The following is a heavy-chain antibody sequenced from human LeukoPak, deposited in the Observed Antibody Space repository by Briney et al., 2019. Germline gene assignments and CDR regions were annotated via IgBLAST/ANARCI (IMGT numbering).Heavy chain of an antibody. CDR3: AREASGYDSPFDY. Sequence: SETLSLTCTVSGGSISSYYWSWIRQPPGKGLEGIGDIYYSGSTNYNPSIQRRVTISVDTSKNQFSLKLSSVTAADTAVYYCAREASGYDSPFDYWGQGTLVTVSS. J-gene: IGHJ4*02. CDR1: GGSISSYY. V-gene: IGHV4-59*01. CDR2: IYYSGST. D-gene: IGHD5-12*01.